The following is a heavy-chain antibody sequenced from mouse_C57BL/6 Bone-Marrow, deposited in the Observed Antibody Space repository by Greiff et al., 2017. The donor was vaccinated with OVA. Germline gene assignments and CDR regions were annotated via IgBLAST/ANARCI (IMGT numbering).Heavy chain of an antibody. CDR3: ARERYYFDD. CDR2: IDPSDSYT. Sequence: QVQLQQPGAELVMPGASVKLSCKASGYTFTSYWMHWVKQRPGQGLEWIGEIDPSDSYTNYKQKFKGKSTLTVDKSSSTAYMQLSSLTSEDSAVYYCARERYYFDDWGKGTTLTVSS. V-gene: IGHV1-69*01. J-gene: IGHJ2*01. CDR1: GYTFTSYW.